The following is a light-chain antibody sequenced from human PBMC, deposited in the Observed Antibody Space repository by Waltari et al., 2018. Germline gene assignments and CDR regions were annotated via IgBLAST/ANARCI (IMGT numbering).Light chain of an antibody. Sequence: DIQLTQSPSFLSASVGDRVTIPCRSSQGINSYLAWYQQKAGKAPKLLIHTASTLQGGVPSRFSGSGSGTDFTLTISSLQPEDFATYYCQQRNSYPITFGQGTRLEIK. V-gene: IGKV1-9*01. CDR2: TAS. CDR3: QQRNSYPIT. CDR1: QGINSY. J-gene: IGKJ5*01.